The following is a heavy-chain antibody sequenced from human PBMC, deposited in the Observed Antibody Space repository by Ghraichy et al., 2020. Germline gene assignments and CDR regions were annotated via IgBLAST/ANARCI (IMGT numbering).Heavy chain of an antibody. CDR2: ISSSSSYI. J-gene: IGHJ4*02. CDR1: GFTFSSYS. D-gene: IGHD6-6*01. Sequence: GESLNISCAASGFTFSSYSMNWVRQAPGKGLGWVSSISSSSSYIYYADSVKGRFTISRDNAKNSLYLQMNSLRAEDTAVYYCARDSLRRTVTIAARPGDYWGQGTLVTVSS. V-gene: IGHV3-21*01. CDR3: ARDSLRRTVTIAARPGDY.